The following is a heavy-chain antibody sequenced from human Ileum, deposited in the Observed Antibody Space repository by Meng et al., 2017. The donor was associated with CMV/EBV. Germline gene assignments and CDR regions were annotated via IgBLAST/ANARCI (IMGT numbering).Heavy chain of an antibody. CDR2: LYSGGNT. CDR1: GFIVSSNY. V-gene: IGHV3-53*01. CDR3: ARDSGRSSFEN. Sequence: GESLKISCAASGFIVSSNYMSWVRQAPGKGLEWVSILYSGGNTYYAYSVKGRFSISRDNFKNTLYLQMNSLRAEDTAVYYCARDSGRSSFENWGQGTLVTVSS. D-gene: IGHD6-6*01. J-gene: IGHJ4*02.